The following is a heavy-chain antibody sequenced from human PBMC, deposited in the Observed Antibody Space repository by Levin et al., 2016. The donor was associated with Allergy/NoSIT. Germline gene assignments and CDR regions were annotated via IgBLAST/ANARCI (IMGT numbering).Heavy chain of an antibody. Sequence: GGSLRLSCAASGFTFSSYAMHWVRQAPGKGLEWVAVISYDGSNKYYADSVKGRFTISRDNSKNTLYLQMNSLRAEDTAVYYCARGTYYYGSGTWANGDYWGQGTLVTVSS. CDR2: ISYDGSNK. V-gene: IGHV3-30-3*01. J-gene: IGHJ4*02. CDR3: ARGTYYYGSGTWANGDY. CDR1: GFTFSSYA. D-gene: IGHD3-10*01.